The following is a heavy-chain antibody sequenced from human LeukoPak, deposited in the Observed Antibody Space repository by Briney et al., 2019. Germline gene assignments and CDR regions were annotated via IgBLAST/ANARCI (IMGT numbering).Heavy chain of an antibody. V-gene: IGHV3-30*18. Sequence: GGSLRLSCAASGFTFSSYGMHWVRQVPGKGLEWVAVISYDGSNKYYADSVKGRFTISRDNSKNTLYLQMNSLRAEDTAVYYCAKDSRQWLDEGNPFDYWGQGTLVTVSS. D-gene: IGHD6-19*01. CDR2: ISYDGSNK. CDR1: GFTFSSYG. CDR3: AKDSRQWLDEGNPFDY. J-gene: IGHJ4*02.